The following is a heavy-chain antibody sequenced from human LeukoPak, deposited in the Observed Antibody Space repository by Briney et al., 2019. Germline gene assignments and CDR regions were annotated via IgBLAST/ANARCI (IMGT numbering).Heavy chain of an antibody. CDR1: GFTFDDYA. CDR2: ISDDGRVT. CDR3: VRDVAPSGTVWFDS. V-gene: IGHV3-9*01. J-gene: IGHJ5*01. D-gene: IGHD6-13*01. Sequence: GGSLRLSCAASGFTFDDYAMHWVRQAPGKGLEWVSRISDDGRVTLYADFVKGRFTISRDNAKNTLSLQMNSLRVEDTAVYYCVRDVAPSGTVWFDSWGQGTLVAVSS.